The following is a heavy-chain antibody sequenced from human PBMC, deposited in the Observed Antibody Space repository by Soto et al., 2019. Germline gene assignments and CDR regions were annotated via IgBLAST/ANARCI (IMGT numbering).Heavy chain of an antibody. D-gene: IGHD1-26*01. CDR2: INPSTGNT. J-gene: IGHJ3*02. Sequence: ASVKVSCKASGYVFSNFGINWLRQPPGHGLEWMGWINPSTGNTNSIQRLQGRVTMTTNTPTSTADMELRSLSSDDTAVYYCARGIVGETYDAIDIWGQGTAVTVS. CDR3: ARGIVGETYDAIDI. CDR1: GYVFSNFG. V-gene: IGHV1-18*04.